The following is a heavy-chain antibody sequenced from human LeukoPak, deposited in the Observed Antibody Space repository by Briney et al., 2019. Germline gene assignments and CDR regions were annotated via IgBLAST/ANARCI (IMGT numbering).Heavy chain of an antibody. V-gene: IGHV3-48*03. D-gene: IGHD6-6*01. J-gene: IGHJ3*02. Sequence: PGGSLRLSCAASGFTFSSYEMNWVRQAPGKGLEWVSYISSSGSTIYYADSVKGRFTISRDNSKNTLYLQMNSLRAEDTTLYYCARDSSRDALDMWGQGTMVTASS. CDR3: ARDSSRDALDM. CDR1: GFTFSSYE. CDR2: ISSSGSTI.